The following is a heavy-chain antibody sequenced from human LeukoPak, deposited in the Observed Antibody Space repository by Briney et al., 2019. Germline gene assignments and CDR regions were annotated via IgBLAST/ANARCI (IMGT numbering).Heavy chain of an antibody. D-gene: IGHD3-22*01. V-gene: IGHV4-39*07. J-gene: IGHJ4*02. Sequence: SETLSLTCTVSGGSISSSSYYWGWIRQPPGKGLEWIGSIYYSGSTYYNPSLKSRVTISLDTSKNQFSLKLSSVTAADTAVYYCARVVYYDSSGYSPHFDYWGQGTLVTVSS. CDR3: ARVVYYDSSGYSPHFDY. CDR1: GGSISSSSYY. CDR2: IYYSGST.